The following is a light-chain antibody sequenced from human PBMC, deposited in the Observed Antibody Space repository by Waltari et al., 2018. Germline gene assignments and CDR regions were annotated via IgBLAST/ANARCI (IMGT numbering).Light chain of an antibody. CDR1: QSIRSW. V-gene: IGKV1-5*03. J-gene: IGKJ1*01. Sequence: DIQMTQSPSTLSASVGHTVSITCRASQSIRSWLAWYQRKPGKAPKLLIYEASTLESGGPSRFSGSGSGTEFTLVISSLQPEDFASYHCQQYDRYPWTFGLGTEVEIK. CDR3: QQYDRYPWT. CDR2: EAS.